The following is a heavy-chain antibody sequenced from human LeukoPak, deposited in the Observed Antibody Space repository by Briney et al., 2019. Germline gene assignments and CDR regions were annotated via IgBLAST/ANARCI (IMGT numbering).Heavy chain of an antibody. J-gene: IGHJ4*02. Sequence: PSQTLSLTCTVSGGSISSGGYSWSWIRQHPGKGLEWIGYIYYSGSTYYNPSLKSRVTISVDTSKNQFSLKLSSVTAADTAVYYCAGGRGYGYRDLDYWGQGTLVTVSS. D-gene: IGHD5-18*01. CDR1: GGSISSGGYS. CDR2: IYYSGST. CDR3: AGGRGYGYRDLDY. V-gene: IGHV4-31*03.